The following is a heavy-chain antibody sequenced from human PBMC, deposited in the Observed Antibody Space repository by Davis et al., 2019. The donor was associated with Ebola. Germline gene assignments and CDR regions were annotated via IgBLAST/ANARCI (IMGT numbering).Heavy chain of an antibody. CDR2: IYHSGST. Sequence: SETLSLTCAVSGGSISSSNWWRWVRQPPGQGLEWIGEIYHSGSTNYNPSLKSRVTKSVDKSKNQFSLKLSSVTAADTAVYYCATYRHDYYYYGMDVWGQGTTVTVSS. V-gene: IGHV4-4*02. J-gene: IGHJ6*02. CDR3: ATYRHDYYYYGMDV. CDR1: GGSISSSNW. D-gene: IGHD4-11*01.